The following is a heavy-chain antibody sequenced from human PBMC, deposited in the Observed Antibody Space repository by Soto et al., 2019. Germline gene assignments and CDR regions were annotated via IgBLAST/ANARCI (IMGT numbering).Heavy chain of an antibody. CDR1: GSTLPELY. Sequence: DSVKLSCKVSGSTLPELYMHWVRQAPGKGLEWMGGIDPEDGEPIYAQKSQSRVTLTEVTSTDTAYTQLSRMISEDTAVCYCATAGYYNSSGFTFRYLGRGTRVAFSS. V-gene: IGHV1-24*01. CDR2: IDPEDGEP. D-gene: IGHD3-22*01. CDR3: ATAGYYNSSGFTFRY. J-gene: IGHJ4*02.